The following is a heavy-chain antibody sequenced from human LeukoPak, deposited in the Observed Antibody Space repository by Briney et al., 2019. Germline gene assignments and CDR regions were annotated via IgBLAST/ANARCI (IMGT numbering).Heavy chain of an antibody. CDR3: ARDLSSGDGDY. Sequence: GGSLRLSCAASGFTVSSNYMSWVRQAPGKGLEWVSVIYSGGSTYYADSVKGRFTISRDNSKNSLYLHMNSLRAEDTAVYYCARDLSSGDGDYWGQGTLVTVSS. CDR1: GFTVSSNY. D-gene: IGHD2-21*01. CDR2: IYSGGST. V-gene: IGHV3-53*01. J-gene: IGHJ4*02.